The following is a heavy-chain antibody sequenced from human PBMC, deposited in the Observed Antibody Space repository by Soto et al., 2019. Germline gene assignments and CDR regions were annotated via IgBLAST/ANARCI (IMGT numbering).Heavy chain of an antibody. CDR3: ARGGSYPYWYFDL. CDR2: ISYDGSNK. V-gene: IGHV3-30-3*01. D-gene: IGHD1-26*01. CDR1: GFTFSSYA. J-gene: IGHJ2*01. Sequence: QVQLVESGGGVVQPGRSLRLSCAASGFTFSSYAMHWVRQAPGKGLEWVAVISYDGSNKYYADSVKGRFTISRDNSNNPVQMQMNSLKAEDTAVYYCARGGSYPYWYFDLWGRGTLVTVPP.